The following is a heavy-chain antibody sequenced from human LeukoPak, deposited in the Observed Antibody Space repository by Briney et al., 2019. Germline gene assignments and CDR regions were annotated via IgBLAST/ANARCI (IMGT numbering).Heavy chain of an antibody. CDR3: AKRRYSSSSWDYFDY. D-gene: IGHD6-6*01. Sequence: GGSLRLSCAASGFTFSSYGMHWVRQAPGKGLEGMAVISYDGSNKYYADSVKGRFTISRDNSKNTLYLQMNSLRAEDTAVYYCAKRRYSSSSWDYFDYWGQGTLVTVSS. CDR1: GFTFSSYG. J-gene: IGHJ4*02. V-gene: IGHV3-30*18. CDR2: ISYDGSNK.